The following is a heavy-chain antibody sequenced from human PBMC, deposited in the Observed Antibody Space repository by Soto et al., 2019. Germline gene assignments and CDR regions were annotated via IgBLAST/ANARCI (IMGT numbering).Heavy chain of an antibody. J-gene: IGHJ6*02. CDR3: ARDDHIVVVPPSLGAMDV. V-gene: IGHV4-4*02. D-gene: IGHD2-2*01. Sequence: PSGTLSLTCAVYGGSISSNKWWSWVRQPPGKGLEWIGESYHSGSTNYNPSLKSRVTISLDKSKNQFYLKLTSVTAADSAVYYCARDDHIVVVPPSLGAMDVWGQGTTVPVSS. CDR1: GGSISSNKW. CDR2: SYHSGST.